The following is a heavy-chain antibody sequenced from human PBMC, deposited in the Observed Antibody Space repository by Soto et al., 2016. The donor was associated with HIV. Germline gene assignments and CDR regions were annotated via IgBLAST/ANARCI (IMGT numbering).Heavy chain of an antibody. CDR1: GFTFSSYS. V-gene: IGHV3-21*01. Sequence: EVQLVESGGGLVKPGGSLRLSCAASGFTFSSYSMNWVRQAPGKGLEWVSSISSSSSYIYYADSVKGRFTISRDNAKNSLYLQMNSLRAEDTAVYYCARDRQGSSSWGGYYYYYYGMDVWGQGTTVTVSS. J-gene: IGHJ6*02. D-gene: IGHD6-13*01. CDR3: ARDRQGSSSWGGYYYYYYGMDV. CDR2: ISSSSSYI.